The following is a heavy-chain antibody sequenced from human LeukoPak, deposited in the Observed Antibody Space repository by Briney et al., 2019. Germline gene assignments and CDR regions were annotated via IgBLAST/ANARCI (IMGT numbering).Heavy chain of an antibody. V-gene: IGHV4-4*07. CDR2: IYTGGST. CDR1: GGSINSYF. CDR3: ARQEGGIVGPY. J-gene: IGHJ4*02. D-gene: IGHD1-26*01. Sequence: ASDTLSLTCTVSGGSINSYFWTWIRQPAGKGLEWIGRIYTGGSTNYNPSLKSRVTMSVDTSKNQFSLKLNSVTAADTAVYYCARQEGGIVGPYWGQGTLVTVSS.